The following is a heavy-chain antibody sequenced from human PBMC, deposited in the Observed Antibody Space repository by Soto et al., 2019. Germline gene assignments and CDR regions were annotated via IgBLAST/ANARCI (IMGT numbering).Heavy chain of an antibody. CDR2: ISYDGSNK. CDR3: AKDVDIVVVVVDTPGWFDP. J-gene: IGHJ5*02. D-gene: IGHD2-15*01. Sequence: QVQLVESGGGVVQPGRSLRLSCAASGFTFSSYGMHWVRQAPGKGLEWVAVISYDGSNKYYADSVKGRVTISRDNSKNTLYLQMNSLRAEDTAVYYCAKDVDIVVVVVDTPGWFDPWGQGTLVTVSS. CDR1: GFTFSSYG. V-gene: IGHV3-30*18.